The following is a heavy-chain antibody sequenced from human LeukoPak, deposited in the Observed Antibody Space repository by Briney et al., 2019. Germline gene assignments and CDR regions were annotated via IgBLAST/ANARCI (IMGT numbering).Heavy chain of an antibody. D-gene: IGHD5-18*01. V-gene: IGHV3-23*01. Sequence: GGSLRLSCAASGFTFSSYAMSWVRQAPGKGLEWVSAISGSGGSTYYADSVKGRFTIPRDNSKNTLYLQMNSLRAEDTAVYYCAKVPAGLRIQLWLSRYYFDYWGQGTLVTVSS. J-gene: IGHJ4*02. CDR2: ISGSGGST. CDR3: AKVPAGLRIQLWLSRYYFDY. CDR1: GFTFSSYA.